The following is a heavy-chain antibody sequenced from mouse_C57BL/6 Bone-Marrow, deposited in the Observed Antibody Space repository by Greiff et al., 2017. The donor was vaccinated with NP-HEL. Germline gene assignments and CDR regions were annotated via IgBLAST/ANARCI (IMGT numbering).Heavy chain of an antibody. D-gene: IGHD2-3*01. Sequence: QVQLQQPGAELVKPGASVKLSCKASGYTFTSYWMHWVKQRPGQGLEWIGMIHPNSGSTNYNEKFKSKATLTVDKSSSTAYMQLSSLTSEDSAVYYCARGRDGYYFWFAYWGQGTLVTVSA. CDR2: IHPNSGST. CDR3: ARGRDGYYFWFAY. V-gene: IGHV1-64*01. CDR1: GYTFTSYW. J-gene: IGHJ3*01.